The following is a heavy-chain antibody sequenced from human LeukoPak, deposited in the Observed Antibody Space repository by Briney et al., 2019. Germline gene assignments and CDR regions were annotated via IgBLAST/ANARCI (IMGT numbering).Heavy chain of an antibody. Sequence: QPVGSRRLSCAASGFTFSSEAMSWGRQAPGKGLEWVSAISGSGGSTYYADSVKGRFTISRDNSKNTLYLQMNSLRAEDTAAYYCAKGQWELAAGDYFDYWGQGTLVTVSS. CDR3: AKGQWELAAGDYFDY. J-gene: IGHJ4*02. CDR1: GFTFSSEA. V-gene: IGHV3-23*01. CDR2: ISGSGGST. D-gene: IGHD1-26*01.